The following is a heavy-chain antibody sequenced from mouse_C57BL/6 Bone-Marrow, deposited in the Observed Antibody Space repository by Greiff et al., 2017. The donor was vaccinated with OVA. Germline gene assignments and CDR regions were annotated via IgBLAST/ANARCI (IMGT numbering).Heavy chain of an antibody. D-gene: IGHD2-4*01. CDR2: INPNNGGT. Sequence: VQLQQSGPELVKPGASVKMSCKASGYTFTDYNMHWVKQSHGKSLEWIGYINPNNGGTSYNQKFKGKATLTVNKSSSTAYMELRSLTSEDSAVYYCARYYDYDGTGAMDYWGQGTSVTVSA. J-gene: IGHJ4*01. V-gene: IGHV1-22*01. CDR3: ARYYDYDGTGAMDY. CDR1: GYTFTDYN.